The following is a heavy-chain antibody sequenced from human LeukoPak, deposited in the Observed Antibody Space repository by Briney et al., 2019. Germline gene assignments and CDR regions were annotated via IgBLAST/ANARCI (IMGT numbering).Heavy chain of an antibody. D-gene: IGHD1-26*01. Sequence: GGSLRLSCAASGFTFSSYWMSWVRQAPGKGPEWVANIGADGSDKNYVDPVRGRFAISRDNAKNSLYLQMNSLRAEDTAVYYCARDVVGALDSWGQGTLVTVSS. V-gene: IGHV3-7*01. CDR3: ARDVVGALDS. CDR1: GFTFSSYW. J-gene: IGHJ4*02. CDR2: IGADGSDK.